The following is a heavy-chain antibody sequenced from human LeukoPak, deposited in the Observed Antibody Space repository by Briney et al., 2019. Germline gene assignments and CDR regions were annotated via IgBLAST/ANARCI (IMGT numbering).Heavy chain of an antibody. CDR3: ASGMATIIRPFDY. CDR1: GGSFSGYY. Sequence: SETLSLTCAVYGGSFSGYYWSWIRQPPGKGLEWIGEINHSGSTNYNPSLKSRVTISVDTSKNQFSLKLSSVTAADTAVYYCASGMATIIRPFDYWGQGTLVTVSS. V-gene: IGHV4-34*01. CDR2: INHSGST. D-gene: IGHD5-24*01. J-gene: IGHJ4*02.